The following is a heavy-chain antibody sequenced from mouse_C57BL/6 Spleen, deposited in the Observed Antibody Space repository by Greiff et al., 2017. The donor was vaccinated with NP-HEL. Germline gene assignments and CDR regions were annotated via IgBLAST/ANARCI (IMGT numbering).Heavy chain of an antibody. J-gene: IGHJ1*03. CDR3: ARSEGYYYGRDWNFDV. Sequence: QVQLQQPGTELVKPGASVKLSCKASGYTFTSYWMHWVKQRPGQGLEWIGNINPSNGGTNYNEKFKSKATLTVDKSSSTAYMQLSSLTSEDSAVYYCARSEGYYYGRDWNFDVWGTGTTVTVSS. CDR1: GYTFTSYW. CDR2: INPSNGGT. V-gene: IGHV1-53*01. D-gene: IGHD1-1*01.